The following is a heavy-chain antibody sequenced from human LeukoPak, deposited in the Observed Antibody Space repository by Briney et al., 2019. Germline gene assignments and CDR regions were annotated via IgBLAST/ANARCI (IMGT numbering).Heavy chain of an antibody. Sequence: ASVKVSCKASGYTFTSYGISWVRQAPGQGLEWMGWISAYNGNTNYAQKLQGRVTMTTDTSTSTAYMELRSLRSDDTAVYYCAGFDCSCTSCYDYYYMDVWGKGTTVTVSS. D-gene: IGHD2-2*01. CDR2: ISAYNGNT. CDR3: AGFDCSCTSCYDYYYMDV. J-gene: IGHJ6*03. V-gene: IGHV1-18*01. CDR1: GYTFTSYG.